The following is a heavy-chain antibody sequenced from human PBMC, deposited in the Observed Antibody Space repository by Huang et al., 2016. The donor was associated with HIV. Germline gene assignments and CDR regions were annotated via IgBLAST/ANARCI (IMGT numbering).Heavy chain of an antibody. CDR1: GFSLPTSGVG. CDR2: LYWDDDK. D-gene: IGHD1-1*01. Sequence: QITLKESGPTLVKPTQTLTLTCSFSGFSLPTSGVGVGWIRQPPGQAPEWLALLYWDDDKRYRPSLRSRLTLTKDTSKSQVVLTMTNMDPLDTATYYCALRARQHTRYNWFDPWGQGVLVTVSS. J-gene: IGHJ5*02. V-gene: IGHV2-5*02. CDR3: ALRARQHTRYNWFDP.